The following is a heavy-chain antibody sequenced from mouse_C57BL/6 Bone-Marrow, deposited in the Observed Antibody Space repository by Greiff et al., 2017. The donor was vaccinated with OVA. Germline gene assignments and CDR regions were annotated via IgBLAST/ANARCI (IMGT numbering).Heavy chain of an antibody. D-gene: IGHD2-14*01. Sequence: QVQLQQSGPELVKPGASVKISCKASGYTFTDYYIHWVKQRPGQGLEWIGWIFPGRGSTSYNEKFKGKATLTVDKSSSTASMVLSSLTSEDSAVYFWAAGDYRNYFYYWGQGTTLTVSS. CDR3: AAGDYRNYFYY. CDR1: GYTFTDYY. CDR2: IFPGRGST. V-gene: IGHV1-75*01. J-gene: IGHJ2*01.